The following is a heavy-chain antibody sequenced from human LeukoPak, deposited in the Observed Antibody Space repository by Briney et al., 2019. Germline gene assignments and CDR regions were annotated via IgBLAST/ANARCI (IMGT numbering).Heavy chain of an antibody. D-gene: IGHD6-19*01. CDR2: IWYDGSNK. J-gene: IGHJ4*02. CDR3: AAFYSSGWAPFLGS. Sequence: GGSLRLSCAASGFTFSSYGMHWVRQAPGKGLEWVAVIWYDGSNKYYADSVKGRFTISRDNSKNTLYLQIHSLRAGDTAVYFCAAFYSSGWAPFLGSWGQGTLVTVSS. CDR1: GFTFSSYG. V-gene: IGHV3-33*01.